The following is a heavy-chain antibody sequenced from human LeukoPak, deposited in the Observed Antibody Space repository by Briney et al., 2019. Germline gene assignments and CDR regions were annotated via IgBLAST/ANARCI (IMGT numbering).Heavy chain of an antibody. V-gene: IGHV3-48*03. J-gene: IGHJ6*02. Sequence: QPGGSLRLSCAASGFTFSSYEMNWVRQVPGKGLEWVSYISSSGSTIYYADSVKGRFTISRDNAKNSLYLQMNSLRAEDTAVYYCARDPTVGRWFGESHNYYYYGMDVWGQGTTVTVSS. CDR2: ISSSGSTI. CDR1: GFTFSSYE. CDR3: ARDPTVGRWFGESHNYYYYGMDV. D-gene: IGHD3-10*01.